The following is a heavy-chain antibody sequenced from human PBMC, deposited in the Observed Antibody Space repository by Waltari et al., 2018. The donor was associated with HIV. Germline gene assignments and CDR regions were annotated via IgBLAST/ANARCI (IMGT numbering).Heavy chain of an antibody. Sequence: EVQLVESGGDLVQPGGSLRLSCAVSGFIFNTYRMNWVRQAPGKGLEWISYITSSSSTIYYADSVKGRFTISRDNAKNSLYLQMNSLRAEDTAVYYCARLMVVAGTPYYGLDVWGQGTTVTVSS. CDR1: GFIFNTYR. J-gene: IGHJ6*02. CDR2: ITSSSSTI. D-gene: IGHD2-15*01. CDR3: ARLMVVAGTPYYGLDV. V-gene: IGHV3-48*01.